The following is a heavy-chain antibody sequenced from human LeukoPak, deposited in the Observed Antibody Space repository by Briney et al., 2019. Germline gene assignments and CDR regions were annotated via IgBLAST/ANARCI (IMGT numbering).Heavy chain of an antibody. CDR3: ARLKRYCSVSSCYLNWLDP. Sequence: SETLSLTCSVPGGSISSSDYHWGWIRQPPGKGLEWIGNLYYGGSTSYNPSLKSRVTISVDTSKNQFSLKLSSVTAADTTVYYCARLKRYCSVSSCYLNWLDPWGQGTLVTVSS. J-gene: IGHJ5*02. D-gene: IGHD2-15*01. CDR2: LYYGGST. V-gene: IGHV4-39*01. CDR1: GGSISSSDYH.